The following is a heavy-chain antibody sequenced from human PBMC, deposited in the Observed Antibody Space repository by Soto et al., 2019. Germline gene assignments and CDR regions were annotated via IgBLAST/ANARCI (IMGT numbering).Heavy chain of an antibody. J-gene: IGHJ6*02. Sequence: QVQLVQSGAEVKKPGASVKVSCKASGFTFSAYYIYWVRQAPGQGLEWIGWINPNSGGKNNAQKFQGRVTMTSDTSTSTVYMELSALISDDTAVYYCARSLLDEYSSSWIYAYYGMDVWGQGTKVTVSS. V-gene: IGHV1-2*02. CDR1: GFTFSAYY. CDR3: ARSLLDEYSSSWIYAYYGMDV. CDR2: INPNSGGK. D-gene: IGHD6-13*01.